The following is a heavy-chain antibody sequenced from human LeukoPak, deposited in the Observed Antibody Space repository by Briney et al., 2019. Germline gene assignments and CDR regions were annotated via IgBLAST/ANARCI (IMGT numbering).Heavy chain of an antibody. Sequence: GGSLRLSCAAPGFTFSSYAMSWVRQAPGKGLEWVSAISGSGGSTYYADSVKGRFTISRDNSKNTLYLQMNSLRAEDTAVYYCAKKGYYGSGSYYIPKVDYWGQGTLVTVSS. CDR2: ISGSGGST. CDR3: AKKGYYGSGSYYIPKVDY. J-gene: IGHJ4*02. D-gene: IGHD3-10*01. V-gene: IGHV3-23*01. CDR1: GFTFSSYA.